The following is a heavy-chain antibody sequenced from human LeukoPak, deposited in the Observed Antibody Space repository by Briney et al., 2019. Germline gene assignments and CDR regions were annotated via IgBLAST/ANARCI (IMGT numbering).Heavy chain of an antibody. CDR3: AEGGYMDV. CDR1: GFIFSSYW. V-gene: IGHV3-7*01. Sequence: GGSLRLSCAASGFIFSSYWMSWVRQAPGKGLEWVANIKQEGSEKYYVDSVKGRFSISRDNAKNSLYLQMNSLRAEDTAVYYCAEGGYMDVWGKGTTVIVSS. CDR2: IKQEGSEK. D-gene: IGHD3-16*01. J-gene: IGHJ6*03.